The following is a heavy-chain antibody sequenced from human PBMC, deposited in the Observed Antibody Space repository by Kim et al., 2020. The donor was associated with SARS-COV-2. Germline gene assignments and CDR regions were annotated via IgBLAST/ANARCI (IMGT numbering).Heavy chain of an antibody. CDR1: GFTFSSYS. CDR3: ATHHYNDGPDY. CDR2: INSSTSYR. Sequence: GGSLRLSCAASGFTFSSYSMDWVRQAPGKGLEWVSCINSSTSYRYYADSVKGRFTISSDNVKNSLSLEMNSLRDEDTAVYYCATHHYNDGPDYSGQGTLVTVSS. D-gene: IGHD3-22*01. V-gene: IGHV3-21*01. J-gene: IGHJ4*03.